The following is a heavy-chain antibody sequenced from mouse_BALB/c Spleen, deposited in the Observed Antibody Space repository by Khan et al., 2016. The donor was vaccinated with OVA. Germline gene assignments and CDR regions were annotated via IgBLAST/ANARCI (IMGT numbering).Heavy chain of an antibody. CDR3: TRGGAWATMMSWFAY. J-gene: IGHJ3*01. CDR1: GYTFTSYY. V-gene: IGHV1S81*02. CDR2: INPSNGGT. D-gene: IGHD2-4*01. Sequence: QVQLQQPGAELVKPGASVKLSCKASGYTFTSYYMYWVKQRPGQGLEWIGGINPSNGGTNFNEKFKSKATLTVDKSSSTAYMQLSSLTSEDSAVYYCTRGGAWATMMSWFAYWVQGTLVTVSA.